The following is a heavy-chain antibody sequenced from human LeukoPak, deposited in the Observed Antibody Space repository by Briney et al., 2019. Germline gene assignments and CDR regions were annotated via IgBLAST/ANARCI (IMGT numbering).Heavy chain of an antibody. CDR3: ATMGRGDSSHFDY. CDR2: ISGSGGST. Sequence: GGSLRLSCAASGCTFSNYGMTWVREAPGKGLEWVSGISGSGGSTYYADSVKGRFTISRDNSKNTLYLQMNSLRAEDTAVYYCATMGRGDSSHFDYWGQGTLVTVSS. D-gene: IGHD6-6*01. V-gene: IGHV3-23*01. J-gene: IGHJ4*02. CDR1: GCTFSNYG.